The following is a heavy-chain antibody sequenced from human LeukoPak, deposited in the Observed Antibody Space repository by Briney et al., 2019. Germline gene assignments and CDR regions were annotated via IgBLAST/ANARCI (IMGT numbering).Heavy chain of an antibody. Sequence: SETLSLTCVVYGGSFSGYSWSWIRQPPGKGLEWIGEINQRRNTNYNPSLKSRVTISIDTSKNQFSLKLSSVTAADTAVYYCARFPRYSSSSERYFDLWGRGTLVTVSS. J-gene: IGHJ2*01. D-gene: IGHD6-6*01. V-gene: IGHV4-34*01. CDR1: GGSFSGYS. CDR2: INQRRNT. CDR3: ARFPRYSSSSERYFDL.